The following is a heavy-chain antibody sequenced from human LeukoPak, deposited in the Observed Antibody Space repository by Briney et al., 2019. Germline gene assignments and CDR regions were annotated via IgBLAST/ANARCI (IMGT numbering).Heavy chain of an antibody. CDR3: AKDPNGDYIGAFDF. CDR2: ITGNGRGT. Sequence: GGSLRLSCAASGFNLSRYAMIWVRQAPEKGLEWVSAITGNGRGTYYADSVKGRFTISRDNSKNTLYLQMNTLRAEDTAVYYCAKDPNGDYIGAFDFWGQGTMVTVSS. V-gene: IGHV3-23*01. J-gene: IGHJ3*01. CDR1: GFNLSRYA. D-gene: IGHD4-17*01.